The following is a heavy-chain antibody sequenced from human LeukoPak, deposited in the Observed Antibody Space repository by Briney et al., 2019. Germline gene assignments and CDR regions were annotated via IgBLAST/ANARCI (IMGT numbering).Heavy chain of an antibody. Sequence: SQTLSLTCTVSGGSISSGGYYWSWIRQHPGKGLGWIGYIYYSGSTYYNPSLKSRVTISVDTSKNQFSLKLSSVTAADTAVYYCARGAFDGDLDYWGQGTLVTVSS. CDR2: IYYSGST. CDR1: GGSISSGGYY. CDR3: ARGAFDGDLDY. J-gene: IGHJ4*02. D-gene: IGHD4-17*01. V-gene: IGHV4-31*03.